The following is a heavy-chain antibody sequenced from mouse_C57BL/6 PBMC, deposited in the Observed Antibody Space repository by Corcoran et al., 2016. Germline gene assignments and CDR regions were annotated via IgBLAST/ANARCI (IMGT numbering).Heavy chain of an antibody. CDR1: GYTFTGYW. Sequence: QVQLQQYGAELMKPGASVKLSCKATGYTFTGYWIEWVKQRPGHGLEWIGEILPGSGSTNYNEKFKGKATFTADTSSNTAYMQLSSLTTEDSAIYYCASWGSNYVAYWGQGTLVTVSA. V-gene: IGHV1-9*01. CDR2: ILPGSGST. D-gene: IGHD2-5*01. J-gene: IGHJ3*01. CDR3: ASWGSNYVAY.